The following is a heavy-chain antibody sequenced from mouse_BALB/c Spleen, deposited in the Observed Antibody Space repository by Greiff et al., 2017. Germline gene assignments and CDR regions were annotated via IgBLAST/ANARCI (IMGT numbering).Heavy chain of an antibody. Sequence: EVMLVESGGGLVQPGGSLRLSCATSGFTFSDFYMEWVRQPPGKRLEWIAASRNKANDYTTEYSASVKGRFIVSRDTSQSILYLQMNALSAEDTAIYYCARDYYGSSYFDVWGAGTTVTVSS. CDR1: GFTFSDFY. CDR3: ARDYYGSSYFDV. J-gene: IGHJ1*01. V-gene: IGHV7-1*02. CDR2: SRNKANDYTT. D-gene: IGHD1-1*01.